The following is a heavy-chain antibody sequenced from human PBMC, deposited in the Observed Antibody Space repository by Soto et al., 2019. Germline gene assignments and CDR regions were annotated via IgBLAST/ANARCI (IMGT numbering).Heavy chain of an antibody. Sequence: GGSLRLSCAASGFTFSSYGMHWVRQAPGKGLEWVAVISYDGSNKYYADSVKGRFTISRDNSKNTLYLQMNSLRAEDTAVYYCAKDGGYCSSTSCPILNWFDPWCQGTLVTVSS. J-gene: IGHJ5*02. CDR3: AKDGGYCSSTSCPILNWFDP. CDR1: GFTFSSYG. D-gene: IGHD2-2*01. CDR2: ISYDGSNK. V-gene: IGHV3-30*18.